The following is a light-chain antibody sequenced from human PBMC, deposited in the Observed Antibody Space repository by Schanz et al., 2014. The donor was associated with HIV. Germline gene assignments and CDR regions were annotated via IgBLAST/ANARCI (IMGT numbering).Light chain of an antibody. CDR3: QSFDSSLSGVV. Sequence: QSVLTQPPSVSGAPGQRVTISCAGSRSNIGAGYDVHWSQQFPRTAPRLLIFGNNNRPSGVPDRFSGSKSGTSASLAITGLQAEDEADYYCQSFDSSLSGVVFGGGTKLTVL. J-gene: IGLJ2*01. V-gene: IGLV1-40*01. CDR2: GNN. CDR1: RSNIGAGYD.